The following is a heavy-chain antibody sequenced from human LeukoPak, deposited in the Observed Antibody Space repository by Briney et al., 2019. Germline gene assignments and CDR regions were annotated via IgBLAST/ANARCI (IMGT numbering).Heavy chain of an antibody. V-gene: IGHV4-34*01. CDR1: GGSFSGYY. Sequence: PSETLSLTCAVYGGSFSGYYWGWIRQPPGKGLEWIGEINHSGSTNYNPSLKSRVTISVDTSKNQFSLKLSSVTAADTAVYYCARGYGDYSFGNAFDIWGQGTMVTVSS. CDR2: INHSGST. D-gene: IGHD4-17*01. CDR3: ARGYGDYSFGNAFDI. J-gene: IGHJ3*02.